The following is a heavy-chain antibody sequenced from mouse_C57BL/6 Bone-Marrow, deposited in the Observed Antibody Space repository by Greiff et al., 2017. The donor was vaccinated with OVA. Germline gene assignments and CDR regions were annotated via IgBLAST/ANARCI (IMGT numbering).Heavy chain of an antibody. Sequence: VQLKESGGDLVKPGGSLKLSCAASGFTFSSYGMSWVRQTPDKRLEWVATISSGGSYTYYPDSVKGRFTISRDNAKNTLYLQMSSLKSEDTAMYYCARRTVVAHWYFDVWGTGTTVTVSS. V-gene: IGHV5-6*01. CDR3: ARRTVVAHWYFDV. J-gene: IGHJ1*03. CDR1: GFTFSSYG. D-gene: IGHD1-1*01. CDR2: ISSGGSYT.